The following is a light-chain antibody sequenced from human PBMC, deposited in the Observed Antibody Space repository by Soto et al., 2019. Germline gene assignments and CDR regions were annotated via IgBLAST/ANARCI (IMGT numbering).Light chain of an antibody. Sequence: QSALTQPASVSGSPGQSITIACSGTSIDVGNYKLVSWYQHHPGKAPKLMINTGNKRPSGVSTRFSGSKSGNSASLTISGLQAEDEADYYCCSYAGSSIPYVFGTGTKLTVL. V-gene: IGLV2-23*01. CDR2: TGN. CDR1: SIDVGNYKL. J-gene: IGLJ1*01. CDR3: CSYAGSSIPYV.